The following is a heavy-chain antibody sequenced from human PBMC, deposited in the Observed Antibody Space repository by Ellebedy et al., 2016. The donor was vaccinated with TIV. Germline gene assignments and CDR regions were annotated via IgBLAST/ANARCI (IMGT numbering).Heavy chain of an antibody. V-gene: IGHV4-39*07. CDR3: ARILRGGSNGDYFDY. D-gene: IGHD3-3*01. CDR2: IYYSGRT. J-gene: IGHJ4*02. Sequence: MPSETLSLTCTVSGGSISGSDYYWGWIRQSPGKGLEWIASIYYSGRTYYTPSLKSRVTISVDTSKNQFSLELSSVTAADTAVYYCARILRGGSNGDYFDYWGQGTQVTASS. CDR1: GGSISGSDYY.